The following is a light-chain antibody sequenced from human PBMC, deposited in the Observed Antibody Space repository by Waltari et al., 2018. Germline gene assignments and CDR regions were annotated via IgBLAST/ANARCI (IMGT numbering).Light chain of an antibody. CDR2: GAS. CDR3: QQFNDWPRT. J-gene: IGKJ1*01. Sequence: EVVMTQSPATLSVSPGGRATLSCRASRSISINLVWYQQRPGQAPRLLIYGASTRATCIPARFSGSGSGTEFTLTISSLQSEDAAVYYCQQFNDWPRTFGQGTKVEVK. V-gene: IGKV3-15*01. CDR1: RSISIN.